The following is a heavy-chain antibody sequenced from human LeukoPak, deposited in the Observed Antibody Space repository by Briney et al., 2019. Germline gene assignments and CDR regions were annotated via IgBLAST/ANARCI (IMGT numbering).Heavy chain of an antibody. CDR3: ARVDHFTGYWMDY. CDR2: INPNSGGT. V-gene: IGHV1-2*02. CDR1: GYTXTGYY. D-gene: IGHD3-9*01. J-gene: IGHJ4*02. Sequence: ASVKVSYKASGYTXTGYYMHWVRQAPGQGLEWMGWINPNSGGTNYAQKFQGRVTMTRDTSISTAYMELSRLRSDDTAVYYCARVDHFTGYWMDYWGQGTLVTVSS.